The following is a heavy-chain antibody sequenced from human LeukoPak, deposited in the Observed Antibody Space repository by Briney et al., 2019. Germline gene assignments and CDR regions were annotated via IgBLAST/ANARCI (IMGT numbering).Heavy chain of an antibody. D-gene: IGHD6-25*01. Sequence: EGSLRLSCAASGFTFSIYSMSWVRQAPGKGLEWVAHIKQDGSDKYYVDSVKGRFTISRDNAKNSLYLQMNSLRAEDTAVYYCARGRSVDVWGQGTTVTVSS. J-gene: IGHJ6*02. CDR1: GFTFSIYS. CDR2: IKQDGSDK. V-gene: IGHV3-7*01. CDR3: ARGRSVDV.